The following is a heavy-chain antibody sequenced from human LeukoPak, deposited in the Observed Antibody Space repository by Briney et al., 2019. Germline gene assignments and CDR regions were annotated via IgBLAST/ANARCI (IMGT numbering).Heavy chain of an antibody. J-gene: IGHJ5*02. V-gene: IGHV3-9*01. CDR1: GFTFDDYA. Sequence: GGSLRLSCSASGFTFDDYAMHWVRRAPGKGLEWVSGISWNSGSIAYANSVKGRFTISRDNAKNSLYLQMNSLRPEDTALYHCAKDSSLYLYTSSGHWFDPWGQGTLVTVSS. CDR3: AKDSSLYLYTSSGHWFDP. CDR2: ISWNSGSI. D-gene: IGHD6-13*01.